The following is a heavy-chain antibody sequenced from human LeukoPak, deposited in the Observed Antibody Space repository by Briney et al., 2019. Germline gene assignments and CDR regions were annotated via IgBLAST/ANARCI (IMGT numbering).Heavy chain of an antibody. V-gene: IGHV3-15*01. CDR2: IKSKTDGGAT. D-gene: IGHD3-9*01. CDR1: GFTCSNAW. Sequence: GGSLRLSGSASGFTCSNAWMSWVRQAPGQGLEWVGLIKSKTDGGATDYAAPVTGSCTISRDDSKHTMYLQMNSLKTEDTAVYYCTTSLRYFELLDYWGQGTLVTVSS. J-gene: IGHJ4*02. CDR3: TTSLRYFELLDY.